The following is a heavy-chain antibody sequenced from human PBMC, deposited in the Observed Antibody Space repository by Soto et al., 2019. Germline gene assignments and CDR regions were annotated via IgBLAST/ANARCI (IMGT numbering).Heavy chain of an antibody. D-gene: IGHD2-15*01. Sequence: GGSLRLSCAASGFTFSSYSMNWVRQAPGKGLEWVSSISSSSSYIYYADSVKGRFTISRDNAKNSLYLQMNSLRAEDTAVYYCARDYLPVLAVVAALDYWGQGTLVTVSS. J-gene: IGHJ4*02. V-gene: IGHV3-21*01. CDR2: ISSSSSYI. CDR3: ARDYLPVLAVVAALDY. CDR1: GFTFSSYS.